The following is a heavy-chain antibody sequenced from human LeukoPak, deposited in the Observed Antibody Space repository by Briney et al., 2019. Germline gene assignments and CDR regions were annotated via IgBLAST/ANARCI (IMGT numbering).Heavy chain of an antibody. Sequence: ASVKVSCKASGYTFTSYDINWVRQATGQGLEWMGWMIPNSGDTGYAQKFQGRVTMTRNTSISTAYMELSSLRSEDTAVYYCARWGSSWNADYYYYYYMDVWGKGTTVTVSS. J-gene: IGHJ6*03. CDR3: ARWGSSWNADYYYYYYMDV. CDR1: GYTFTSYD. V-gene: IGHV1-8*01. CDR2: MIPNSGDT. D-gene: IGHD6-13*01.